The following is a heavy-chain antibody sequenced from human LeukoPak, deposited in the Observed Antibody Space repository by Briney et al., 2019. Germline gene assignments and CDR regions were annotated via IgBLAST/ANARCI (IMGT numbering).Heavy chain of an antibody. CDR1: GGSISSYY. CDR3: ARHYYDSSGYQTSYAFDI. J-gene: IGHJ3*02. D-gene: IGHD3-22*01. CDR2: IYYSGST. V-gene: IGHV4-59*08. Sequence: SETLSLTCTVSGGSISSYYWSWIRQPPGKGLEWIGYIYYSGSTNYNPSLKSRVTISVDTSKNQFSLKLSSVTAADTAVYYCARHYYDSSGYQTSYAFDIWGQGTMVTVSS.